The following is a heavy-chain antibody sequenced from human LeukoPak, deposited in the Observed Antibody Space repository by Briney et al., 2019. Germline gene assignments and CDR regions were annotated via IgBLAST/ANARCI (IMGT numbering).Heavy chain of an antibody. CDR3: ARHTYYYDSSGYPDV. CDR2: IYYSGST. Sequence: PSETLSLTCSVSGDSISSYYWSWIRQPPGKGLEWIGYIYYSGSTNYNPSLKSRVTISVDTSKNQFSLKLSSVTAADTAVYYCARHTYYYDSSGYPDVWGQGTTVTVSS. CDR1: GDSISSYY. D-gene: IGHD3-22*01. V-gene: IGHV4-59*01. J-gene: IGHJ6*02.